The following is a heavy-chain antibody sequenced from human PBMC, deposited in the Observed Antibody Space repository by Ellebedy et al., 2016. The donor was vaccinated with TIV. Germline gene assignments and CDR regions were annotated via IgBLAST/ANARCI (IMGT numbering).Heavy chain of an antibody. CDR2: ISNNADTT. J-gene: IGHJ3*01. Sequence: GGSLRLSXAASGFTFSSSAMVWVRQTPGKGLEWVSAISNNADTTHYAGSVKGRFTISRDNSNNRLYLQMNSLRAEDTAVYYCAKCDSFCWQVGVHVWGQGTMVTVSS. V-gene: IGHV3-23*01. CDR1: GFTFSSSA. CDR3: AKCDSFCWQVGVHV. D-gene: IGHD3-3*01.